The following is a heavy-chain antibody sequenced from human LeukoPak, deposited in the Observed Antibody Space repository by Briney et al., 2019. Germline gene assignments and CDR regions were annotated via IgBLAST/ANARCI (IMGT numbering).Heavy chain of an antibody. CDR3: ARITMVRGVPQPLDY. D-gene: IGHD3-10*01. Sequence: PGESLKISCKGSGYSFTSYWIGWVRQMPGKGLEWMGIIYPGDSDTRYSPSFQGQVTISADKSISTAYLQWSSLKASDTAMYYCARITMVRGVPQPLDYWGQGTLVTVSS. J-gene: IGHJ4*02. V-gene: IGHV5-51*01. CDR1: GYSFTSYW. CDR2: IYPGDSDT.